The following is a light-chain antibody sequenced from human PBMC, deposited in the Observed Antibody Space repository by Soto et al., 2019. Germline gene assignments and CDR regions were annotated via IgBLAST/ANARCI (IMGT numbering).Light chain of an antibody. CDR2: EVS. J-gene: IGLJ6*01. V-gene: IGLV2-14*01. Sequence: QSVLTQPASVSGSPGQPITISCTGTSSDVGGYNYVSWYQQHPGKAPKLMIYEVSNRPSGVSNRFSGSKSGNTASLTISGLQAEDEADYYCSSYTITATLFGRGTKVTVL. CDR3: SSYTITATL. CDR1: SSDVGGYNY.